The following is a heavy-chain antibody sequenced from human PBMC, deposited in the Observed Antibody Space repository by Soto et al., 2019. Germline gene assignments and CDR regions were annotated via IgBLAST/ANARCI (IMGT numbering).Heavy chain of an antibody. Sequence: QLQLQESGPGLVKPSETLSLTCTVSGDSITSGLYFWVWVRQTPGKGLEWIGSISYSGTTYSHPSLKRRVNVSVHTSTNHFSRELTSVTAADTGVYYCASEYSSSSWFDHWGRGALVTVSS. V-gene: IGHV4-39*02. CDR2: ISYSGTT. D-gene: IGHD6-6*01. CDR1: GDSITSGLYF. J-gene: IGHJ5*02. CDR3: ASEYSSSSWFDH.